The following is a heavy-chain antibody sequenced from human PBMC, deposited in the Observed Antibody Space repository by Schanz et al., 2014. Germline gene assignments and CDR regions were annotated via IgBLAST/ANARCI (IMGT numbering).Heavy chain of an antibody. D-gene: IGHD3-16*01. J-gene: IGHJ6*02. CDR3: AKALKPYIASRNGLDV. Sequence: QAQLVESGGGVVQPGGSLRLSCAASRFAFSNCGMHWVRQAPGKGLEWVAFIRYDASNEYYADSVKGRFTISRDNSKNPLYLQMNRLRPDDTAVYYCAKALKPYIASRNGLDVWGHGTTVTVSS. CDR2: IRYDASNE. CDR1: RFAFSNCG. V-gene: IGHV3-30*02.